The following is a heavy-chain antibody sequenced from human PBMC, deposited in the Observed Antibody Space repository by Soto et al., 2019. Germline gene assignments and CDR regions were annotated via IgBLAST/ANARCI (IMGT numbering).Heavy chain of an antibody. CDR3: AKDGGSYYFDY. D-gene: IGHD1-26*01. CDR2: ISGSGGST. V-gene: IGHV3-23*01. J-gene: IGHJ4*02. Sequence: GSLRLSCAASGFTFSSYAMSCCRQAPGKVLEWVSAISGSGGSTYYADSVKGRFTISRDNSKNTLYLQMNSLRAEDTAVYYCAKDGGSYYFDYWGQGTLVTVSS. CDR1: GFTFSSYA.